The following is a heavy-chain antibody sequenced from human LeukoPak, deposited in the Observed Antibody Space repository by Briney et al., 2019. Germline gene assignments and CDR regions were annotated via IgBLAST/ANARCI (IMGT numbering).Heavy chain of an antibody. CDR1: GGSISSGGYS. V-gene: IGHV4-30-2*03. CDR2: IYYSGST. Sequence: SQTLSLTCAVSGGSISSGGYSWSWIRQPPGKGLEWIGSIYYSGSTYYNPSLKSRVTISVDTSKNQFSLKLSSVTAADTAVYYCARHARITIFGAVILDYWGQGTLVTVSS. D-gene: IGHD3-3*01. J-gene: IGHJ4*02. CDR3: ARHARITIFGAVILDY.